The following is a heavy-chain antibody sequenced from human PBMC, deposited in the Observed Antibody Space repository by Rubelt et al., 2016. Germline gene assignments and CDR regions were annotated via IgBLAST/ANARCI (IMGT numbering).Heavy chain of an antibody. D-gene: IGHD6-19*01. J-gene: IGHJ4*02. Sequence: QVQLVESGGGVVQPGRSLRLSCAASGFTFSSYAMHWVRQAPGKGLEWVAVISYDGTNKYYADSVKGRFTISRDNSKNTLYLQMNSLRAEDTAVDYCASSSGWYFDYWGQGTLVTVSS. CDR3: ASSSGWYFDY. V-gene: IGHV3-30*04. CDR2: ISYDGTNK. CDR1: GFTFSSYA.